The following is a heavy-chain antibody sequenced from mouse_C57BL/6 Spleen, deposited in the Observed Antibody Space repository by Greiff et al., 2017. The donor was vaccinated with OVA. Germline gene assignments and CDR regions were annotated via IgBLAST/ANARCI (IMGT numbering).Heavy chain of an antibody. D-gene: IGHD2-4*01. CDR2: IDPETGGT. J-gene: IGHJ4*01. V-gene: IGHV1-15*01. CDR1: GYTFTDYE. CDR3: TRYDYVYAMDY. Sequence: QVQLQQSGAELVRPGASVTLSCKASGYTFTDYEMHWVKQTPVHGLEWIGAIDPETGGTAYNQKFKGKAILTADKSSSTAYMELRSLTSEDSAVYYCTRYDYVYAMDYWGQGTSVTVSS.